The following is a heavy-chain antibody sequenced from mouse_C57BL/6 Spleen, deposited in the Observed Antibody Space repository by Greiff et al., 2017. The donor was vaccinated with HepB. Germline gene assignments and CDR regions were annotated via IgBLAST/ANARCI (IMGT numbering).Heavy chain of an antibody. J-gene: IGHJ4*01. Sequence: DVKLQESGPGLVKPSQSLSLTCSVTGYSITSGYYWNWIRQFPGNKLEWMGYISYDGSNNYNPSLKNRISITRDTSKNQFFLKLNSVTTEDTATYYCARGLGYYAMDYWGQGTSVTVSS. D-gene: IGHD4-1*01. CDR1: GYSITSGYY. CDR3: ARGLGYYAMDY. CDR2: ISYDGSN. V-gene: IGHV3-6*01.